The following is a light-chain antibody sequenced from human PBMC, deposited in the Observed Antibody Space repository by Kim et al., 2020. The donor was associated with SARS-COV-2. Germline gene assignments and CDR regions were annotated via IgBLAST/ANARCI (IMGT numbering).Light chain of an antibody. CDR1: KLGEKY. CDR3: QVWHSSDVI. Sequence: SVSREQTATITCSGDKLGEKYACWYQQKPGRSPVLIIYKDNKRPSGIPERFSGSNSGNTATLTISGTQAMDEADYYCQVWHSSDVIFGGGTQLTFL. J-gene: IGLJ2*01. V-gene: IGLV3-1*01. CDR2: KDN.